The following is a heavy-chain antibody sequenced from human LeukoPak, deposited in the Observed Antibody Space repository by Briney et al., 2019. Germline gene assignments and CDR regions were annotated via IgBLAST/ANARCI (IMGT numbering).Heavy chain of an antibody. CDR2: INGSGGRK. V-gene: IGHV3-23*01. CDR3: AKRDYSDSSTYAPLFDY. Sequence: GGSLRLSCAASGFTFSSYAMSWVRQAPGKGPEWVSGINGSGGRKYYAAPVKGRFTISRDNSKNTLYLQMNSLRAQDTAMYYCAKRDYSDSSTYAPLFDYWGQGTLVTVSS. CDR1: GFTFSSYA. J-gene: IGHJ4*02. D-gene: IGHD3-22*01.